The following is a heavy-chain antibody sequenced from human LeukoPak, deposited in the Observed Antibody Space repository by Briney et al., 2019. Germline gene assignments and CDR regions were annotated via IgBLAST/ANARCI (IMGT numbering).Heavy chain of an antibody. Sequence: SETLSLTCTVSGGSISSSSYYWGWIRQPPGEGLEWIGSIYYSGGTYYNPSLKSRVTISVDTSKNQFSLKLSSVTAADTAVYYCARHEGSSAPHDYWGQGTLVTVSS. V-gene: IGHV4-39*01. CDR1: GGSISSSSYY. D-gene: IGHD6-6*01. CDR3: ARHEGSSAPHDY. CDR2: IYYSGGT. J-gene: IGHJ4*02.